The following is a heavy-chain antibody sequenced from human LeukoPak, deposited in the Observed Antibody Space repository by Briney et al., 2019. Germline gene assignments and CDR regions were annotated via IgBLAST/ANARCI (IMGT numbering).Heavy chain of an antibody. D-gene: IGHD3-22*01. Sequence: SSETLSLTCTVSGDSISTSSYYWGWLRQPPGKGLEWLGSIYYSESTYYNPSLKSRVTISVDTSKNQFSLNLYSVTAADTAVFYCARSYYYDYRQIDYWGQGTLVSVSS. CDR3: ARSYYYDYRQIDY. CDR2: IYYSEST. V-gene: IGHV4-39*01. CDR1: GDSISTSSYY. J-gene: IGHJ4*02.